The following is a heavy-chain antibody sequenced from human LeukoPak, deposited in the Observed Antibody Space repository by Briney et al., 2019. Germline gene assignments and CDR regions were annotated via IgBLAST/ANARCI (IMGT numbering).Heavy chain of an antibody. J-gene: IGHJ4*02. Sequence: SSETLSLTCNVSGGSISSGGSRWSWIRQHPGKGLEWIGYIYYSGSTYYNPSLESRLTMSVDTSKNQFSPHLTSVTAADTAVYYCARDWGTYFDYWGQGTLSPSPQ. CDR2: IYYSGST. V-gene: IGHV4-31*03. CDR3: ARDWGTYFDY. CDR1: GGSISSGGSR. D-gene: IGHD7-27*01.